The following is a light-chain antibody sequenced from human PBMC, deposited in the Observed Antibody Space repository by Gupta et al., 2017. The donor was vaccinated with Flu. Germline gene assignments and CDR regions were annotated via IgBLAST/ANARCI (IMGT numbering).Light chain of an antibody. J-gene: IGKJ5*01. CDR1: QSVSSF. CDR2: DAS. Sequence: PATLSLSPGERATLSCRASQSVSSFLAWYQQKPGQAPRLLIYDASNRATGIPARFSGSGTGTDFTLTISSLEPEDFAVYYCQQRSNWLITFGQGTRMEIK. V-gene: IGKV3-11*01. CDR3: QQRSNWLIT.